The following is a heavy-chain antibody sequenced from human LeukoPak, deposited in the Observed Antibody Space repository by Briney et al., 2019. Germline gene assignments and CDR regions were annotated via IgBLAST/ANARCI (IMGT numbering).Heavy chain of an antibody. CDR1: GASISSYY. CDR3: ARAVKDYYYMDV. CDR2: IYYSGST. Sequence: SETLSLTCTVSGASISSYYWSWIRQPPGEGLEWIGYIYYSGSTNYNPSLKSRVTISVDTSKNQFSLKLSSVTAADTAVYYCARAVKDYYYMDVWGKGTTVTVSS. J-gene: IGHJ6*03. V-gene: IGHV4-59*01.